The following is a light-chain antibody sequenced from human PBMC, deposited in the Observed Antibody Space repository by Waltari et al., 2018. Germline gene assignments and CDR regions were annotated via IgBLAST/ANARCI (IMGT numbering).Light chain of an antibody. J-gene: IGKJ4*01. V-gene: IGKV4-1*01. CDR3: QQYYSDPLT. CDR1: QSLLYSSNRENY. CDR2: WAS. Sequence: DIVMTQSPDSLAVSLGERATINCKSSQSLLYSSNRENYLAWYQQKPGQPPKLLIYWASGRETGVPDRFSGSGSGTDFTLTISNLQAEDAAVYHCQQYYSDPLTFGGGTKVEI.